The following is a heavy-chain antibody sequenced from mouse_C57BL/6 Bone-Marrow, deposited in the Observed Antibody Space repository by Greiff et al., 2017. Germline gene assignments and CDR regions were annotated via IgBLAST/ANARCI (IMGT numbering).Heavy chain of an antibody. CDR2: ISDGGSYT. CDR1: GFTFSSYA. V-gene: IGHV5-4*01. Sequence: EVKLMESGGGLVKPGGSQKLSCAASGFTFSSYAMSWVRQTPEKRLEWVATISDGGSYTYYPDNVKGRFTISRDNAKNNLYLQMSHLKAEDTAMYYCARDGGTGGFAYWGQGTLVTVSA. CDR3: ARDGGTGGFAY. J-gene: IGHJ3*01. D-gene: IGHD3-3*01.